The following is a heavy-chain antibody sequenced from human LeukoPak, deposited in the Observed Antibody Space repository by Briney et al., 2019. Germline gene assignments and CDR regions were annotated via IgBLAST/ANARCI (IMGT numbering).Heavy chain of an antibody. J-gene: IGHJ4*02. Sequence: SETLSLTCTVSGGSISSSSYYWDWIRQPPGKGLEWIGTIYYSGTTYYNPSLKSRVTISVDTSRNQFSLKLSSVTAADTAVYYCARLSSGSYVYWGRGTLVTVSS. CDR1: GGSISSSSYY. CDR3: ARLSSGSYVY. D-gene: IGHD3-10*02. V-gene: IGHV4-39*07. CDR2: IYYSGTT.